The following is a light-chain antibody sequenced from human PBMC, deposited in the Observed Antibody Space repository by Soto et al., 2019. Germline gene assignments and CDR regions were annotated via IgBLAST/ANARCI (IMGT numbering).Light chain of an antibody. CDR1: KLGDKY. CDR2: QDR. V-gene: IGLV3-1*01. Sequence: SYELTPPPSVSVSPGQTASITCSGDKLGDKYVCWYQQRPGQSPVLVIYQDRKRPSGIPERFSGSNSGNTATLTISGTQAMDEADYYCQAWDSSTVVFAGGTKLTVL. J-gene: IGLJ2*01. CDR3: QAWDSSTVV.